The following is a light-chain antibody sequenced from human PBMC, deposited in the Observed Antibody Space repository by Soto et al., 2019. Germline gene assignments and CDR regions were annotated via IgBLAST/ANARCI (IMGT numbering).Light chain of an antibody. Sequence: DIVLTQPPDALAASLVERATINCRSSQNVLYSSNTKNYLACYQQKRGQPPKLLFYWASTRESGVPDRFSGSGSGTDFTLTISSLQAEDVAVYYCLQYYNMYTFGQGTKLEIK. J-gene: IGKJ2*01. CDR1: QNVLYSSNTKNY. CDR2: WAS. V-gene: IGKV4-1*01. CDR3: LQYYNMYT.